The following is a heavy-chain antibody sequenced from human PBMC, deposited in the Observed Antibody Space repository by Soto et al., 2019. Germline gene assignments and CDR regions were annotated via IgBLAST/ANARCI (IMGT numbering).Heavy chain of an antibody. CDR2: MNPNSGNT. J-gene: IGHJ4*02. CDR3: ARSHLTGGQSVGY. V-gene: IGHV1-8*01. CDR1: GYTFTSYD. D-gene: IGHD2-8*02. Sequence: ASVKGSCKASGYTFTSYDINWVRQATGQGLEWMGWMNPNSGNTAYAQKFQGRITMTRNTSISTAYMELSSLRSEDTAVYYCARSHLTGGQSVGYWGQGTLVTVPQ.